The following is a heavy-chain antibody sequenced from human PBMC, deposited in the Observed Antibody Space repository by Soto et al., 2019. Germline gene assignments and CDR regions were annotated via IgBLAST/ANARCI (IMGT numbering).Heavy chain of an antibody. Sequence: GGSLRLSCAASGFTFDDYAMHWVRQAPGKGLEWVSGISWNSGSIGYADSVKGRFTISRDNAKNSLYLQMNSLRAEDTALYYCAKDVAAARPSAFDIWGQGTMVTVSS. D-gene: IGHD6-6*01. CDR3: AKDVAAARPSAFDI. CDR2: ISWNSGSI. J-gene: IGHJ3*02. CDR1: GFTFDDYA. V-gene: IGHV3-9*01.